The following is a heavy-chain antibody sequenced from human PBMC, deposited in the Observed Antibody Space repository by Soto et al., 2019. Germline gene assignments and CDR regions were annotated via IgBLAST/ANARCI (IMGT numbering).Heavy chain of an antibody. V-gene: IGHV1-18*01. J-gene: IGHJ6*02. D-gene: IGHD2-15*01. Sequence: ASVKVSCKTSGYTFSNYGITWVRQAPGQPLEWLGWISLYSDGTNYAQKFQGRVTITADESTSTAYMELSSLRSEDTAVYYCAREGVAATHYYYYYYGMDVWGQGTTVTVSS. CDR1: GYTFSNYG. CDR2: ISLYSDGT. CDR3: AREGVAATHYYYYYYGMDV.